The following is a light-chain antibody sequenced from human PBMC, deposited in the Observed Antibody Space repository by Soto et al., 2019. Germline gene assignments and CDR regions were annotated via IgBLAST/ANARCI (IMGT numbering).Light chain of an antibody. CDR2: KTS. V-gene: IGKV1-5*03. J-gene: IGKJ1*01. CDR1: QSLDSW. CDR3: QQYHSFST. Sequence: DILMTQSPSTLSASVEDRVTITCRASQSLDSWLAWYQQKPGKPPKLLIYKTSMLDFGVPSRFSGSGSGTLFTLTISSLQPDDVASYYCQQYHSFSTFGQGTKVEIK.